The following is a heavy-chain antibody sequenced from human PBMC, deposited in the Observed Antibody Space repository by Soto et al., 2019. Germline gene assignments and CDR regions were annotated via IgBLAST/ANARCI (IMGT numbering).Heavy chain of an antibody. CDR2: IKGGSDSI. CDR1: GFKFDAYA. CDR3: AKSDDSSGWGMDF. V-gene: IGHV3-48*02. J-gene: IGHJ4*02. Sequence: QLLVSGGGLVQPGGSLRLSCVGSGFKFDAYAMNWIRQAPGKGLEWVSYIKGGSDSIFYAESVKGRFTISRDNARNSLSLQMNRLTDEDTAVYYCAKSDDSSGWGMDFWGQGTLVTVSS. D-gene: IGHD6-19*01.